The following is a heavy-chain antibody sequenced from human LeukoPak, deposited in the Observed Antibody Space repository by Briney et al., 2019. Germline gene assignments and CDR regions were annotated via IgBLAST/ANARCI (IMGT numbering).Heavy chain of an antibody. CDR3: TTRLRNHFDY. J-gene: IGHJ4*02. CDR2: ISDGSRDT. D-gene: IGHD5-12*01. Sequence: GGSLRLSCVASGFRFTSYWMHWVRHAPGKGLEWVSTISDGSRDTHYAGSVKGRFTISRDDSQNIVYLQMDSLRAEDTALYYCTTRLRNHFDYWGQGTQVTVSS. CDR1: GFRFTSYW. V-gene: IGHV3-21*04.